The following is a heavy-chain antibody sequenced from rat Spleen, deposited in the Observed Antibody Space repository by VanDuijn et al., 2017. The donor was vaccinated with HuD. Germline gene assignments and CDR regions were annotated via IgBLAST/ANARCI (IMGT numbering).Heavy chain of an antibody. CDR3: ARTGYYDGYYRYYYVMDA. D-gene: IGHD1-12*03. J-gene: IGHJ4*01. V-gene: IGHV1-43*01. CDR2: INPGSGGT. CDR1: GYTFTSYY. Sequence: QVQLQQSGAELAKPGSSVKISCKASGYTFTSYYISWIKQTTGQGLEYIGYINPGSGGTNYNEKFKDKATLTVDKSSSTAFMQLSSLTPDDSAVYYCARTGYYDGYYRYYYVMDAWGQGASVTVSS.